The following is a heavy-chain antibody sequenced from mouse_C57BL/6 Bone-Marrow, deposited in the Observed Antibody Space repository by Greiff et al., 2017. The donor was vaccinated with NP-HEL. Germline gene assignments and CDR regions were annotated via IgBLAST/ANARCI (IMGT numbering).Heavy chain of an antibody. V-gene: IGHV5-6*02. CDR2: ISSGGSYT. CDR1: GFTFSSYG. CDR3: ARHSYGYGGYYAMDY. D-gene: IGHD2-2*01. Sequence: DVKLVESGGDLVKPGGSLKLSCAASGFTFSSYGMSWVRQTPDKRLEWVATISSGGSYTYYPDSVKGRFTIARDNAKNTLYLQMSSLKSEDTAMYYCARHSYGYGGYYAMDYWGQGTSVTVSS. J-gene: IGHJ4*01.